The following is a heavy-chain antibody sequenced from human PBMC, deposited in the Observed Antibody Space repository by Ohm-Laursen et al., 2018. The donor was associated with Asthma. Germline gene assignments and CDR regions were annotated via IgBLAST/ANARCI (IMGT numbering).Heavy chain of an antibody. J-gene: IGHJ4*02. V-gene: IGHV1-46*01. CDR2: INPSSGSS. CDR1: GYPFTRDY. CDR3: ARATFSTYCGGDCYYFDY. Sequence: ASVKVSCKASGYPFTRDYMHWVRQAPGQGLEWMGIINPSSGSSSYAQKFQGRVTMTSDTSTSTVYMELSSLRSEDTTVYYCARATFSTYCGGDCYYFDYWGQGTLVTVSS. D-gene: IGHD2-21*02.